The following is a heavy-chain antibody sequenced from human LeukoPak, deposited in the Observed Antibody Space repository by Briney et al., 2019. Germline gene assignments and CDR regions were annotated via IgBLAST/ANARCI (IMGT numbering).Heavy chain of an antibody. D-gene: IGHD5-18*01. V-gene: IGHV4-59*01. J-gene: IGHJ4*02. Sequence: SETLSLTCTVSGGSISSYYWSWIRQPPGKGLEWIGHIYYSGSTNYNPSLKSRVTISVDTSKNQFSLKLSSVTAADTAVYYCARDRYSYGLFDYWGQGTLVTVSS. CDR3: ARDRYSYGLFDY. CDR1: GGSISSYY. CDR2: IYYSGST.